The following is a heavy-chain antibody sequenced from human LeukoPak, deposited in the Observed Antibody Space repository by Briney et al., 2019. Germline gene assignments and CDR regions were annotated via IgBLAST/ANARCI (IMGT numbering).Heavy chain of an antibody. J-gene: IGHJ4*02. CDR2: INTDGNTR. D-gene: IGHD3-22*01. CDR1: GFTFSTSW. V-gene: IGHV3-74*01. Sequence: GGSLRLSCATSGFTFSTSWMHWVRQAPGKGLVWVSRINTDGNTRDYADSVKGRFTISRDNAKNTLYLQMNSLRAEDTAVYYCVRDMGYYDRVWGQGTLVTVSS. CDR3: VRDMGYYDRV.